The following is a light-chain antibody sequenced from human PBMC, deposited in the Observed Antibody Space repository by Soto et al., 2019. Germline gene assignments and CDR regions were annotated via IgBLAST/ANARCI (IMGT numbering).Light chain of an antibody. CDR3: CSSGGSPTDV. V-gene: IGLV2-23*02. J-gene: IGLJ1*01. CDR2: EVN. CDR1: SSNVGSYKL. Sequence: QSALTQPASVSGSPGQSITISCTGTSSNVGSYKLVSWYHQHPGKAPKLMIFEVNKRPSGVSNRFSGSKSGNTASLTISGLKVEDEADYYCCSSGGSPTDVFGPAPNVTVL.